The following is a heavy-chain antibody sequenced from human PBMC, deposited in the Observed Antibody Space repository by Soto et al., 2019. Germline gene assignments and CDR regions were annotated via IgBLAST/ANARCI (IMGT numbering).Heavy chain of an antibody. Sequence: VGSLRFSCVASGFTFSRYAMSWVRQASGTGLEWVSGIRGSGDYSFYADSVKGRFTISRDNSKNTLYLQMNSLRAEDTAVYYCAKVDWDCSTASCYSLHCDYWGQGTLVTVSS. CDR3: AKVDWDCSTASCYSLHCDY. CDR1: GFTFSRYA. CDR2: IRGSGDYS. D-gene: IGHD2-2*01. J-gene: IGHJ4*02. V-gene: IGHV3-23*01.